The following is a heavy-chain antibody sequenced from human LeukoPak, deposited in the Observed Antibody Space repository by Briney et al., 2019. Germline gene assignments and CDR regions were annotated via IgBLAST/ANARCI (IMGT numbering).Heavy chain of an antibody. V-gene: IGHV3-7*01. J-gene: IGHJ5*02. CDR3: ARYSSSSSVVA. CDR1: GFPFSSYW. Sequence: GGSLRLSCVASGFPFSSYWMSWVRQAPGKGLEWLANTKPDGSETHYVDSVKGRFTVSRDNAKNSLYLQVDSLRADDTAVYYCARYSSSSSVVALGQGALVTVSS. D-gene: IGHD6-13*01. CDR2: TKPDGSET.